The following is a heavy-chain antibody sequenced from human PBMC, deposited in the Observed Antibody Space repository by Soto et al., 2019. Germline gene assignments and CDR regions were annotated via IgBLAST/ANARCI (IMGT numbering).Heavy chain of an antibody. CDR2: ISYDGSNK. CDR1: GFTFSSYG. J-gene: IGHJ6*02. D-gene: IGHD4-17*01. Sequence: GGSLRLSCAASGFTFSSYGMHWVRQAPGKGLEWVAAISYDGSNKYYADSVKGRFTISRDNSKNTLYLQMNSLRAEDTAVYYCAKHKSSAYGVSYYSYYGMDVWGQGTTVTVSS. CDR3: AKHKSSAYGVSYYSYYGMDV. V-gene: IGHV3-30*18.